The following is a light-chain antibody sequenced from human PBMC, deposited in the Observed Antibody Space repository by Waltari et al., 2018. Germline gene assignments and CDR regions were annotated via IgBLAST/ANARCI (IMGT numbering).Light chain of an antibody. J-gene: IGKJ3*01. CDR2: KAS. Sequence: DIQMTQSPSTLSSSVGDRATITCRASQGMSSWLAWYQQKPRNAPKLLIYKASSLQSGVPSRFSGSGSGTDFTLTISSLQPEDFATYFCHQYDSAPYTFGPGTKLDIK. CDR1: QGMSSW. CDR3: HQYDSAPYT. V-gene: IGKV1-5*03.